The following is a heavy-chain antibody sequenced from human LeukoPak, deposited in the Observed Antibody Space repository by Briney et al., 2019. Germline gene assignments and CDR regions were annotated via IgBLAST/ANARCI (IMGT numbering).Heavy chain of an antibody. J-gene: IGHJ4*02. CDR2: IIPIFGTA. CDR3: ARGRYSGYEIGY. D-gene: IGHD5-12*01. CDR1: GYTFTNYY. V-gene: IGHV1-69*13. Sequence: SVKVSCKASGYTFTNYYMHWVRQAPGQGLEWMGGIIPIFGTANYAQKFQGRVTITADESTSTAYMELSSLRSEDTAVYYCARGRYSGYEIGYWGQGTLVTVSS.